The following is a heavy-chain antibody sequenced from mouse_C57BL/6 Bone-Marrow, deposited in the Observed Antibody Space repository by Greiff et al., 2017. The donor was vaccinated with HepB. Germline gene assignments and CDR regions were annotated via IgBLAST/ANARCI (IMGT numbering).Heavy chain of an antibody. CDR3: VRDDYGSSYGGYFDV. CDR2: IRSKSSNYAT. D-gene: IGHD1-1*01. J-gene: IGHJ1*03. Sequence: EVQGVESGGGLVHPKGSLKLSCAASGFTFNTYAMHWVRQAPGKGLEWVARIRSKSSNYATYYADSVKDRFTISRDDSQSMLYLQMNNLKTEDTAMYYCVRDDYGSSYGGYFDVWGTGTTVTVSS. V-gene: IGHV10-3*01. CDR1: GFTFNTYA.